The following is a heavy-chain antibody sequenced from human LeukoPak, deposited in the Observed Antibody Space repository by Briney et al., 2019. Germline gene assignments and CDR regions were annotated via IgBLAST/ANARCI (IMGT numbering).Heavy chain of an antibody. D-gene: IGHD3-3*01. V-gene: IGHV4-38-2*02. J-gene: IGHJ4*02. CDR1: GYSISSGYY. CDR2: IYHSGST. Sequence: SETLSLTCTVSGYSISSGYYWGWIRQPPGKGLEWIGSIYHSGSTYYNPSLKSRVTISVDTSKNQFSLKLSSVTAADTAVYYCARVGGFWSGYYEVKFDYWGQGTLVTVSS. CDR3: ARVGGFWSGYYEVKFDY.